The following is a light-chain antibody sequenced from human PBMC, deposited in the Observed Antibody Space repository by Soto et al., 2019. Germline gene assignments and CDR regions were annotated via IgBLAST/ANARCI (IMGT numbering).Light chain of an antibody. CDR1: NSNIGNNY. CDR2: DNN. J-gene: IGLJ3*02. Sequence: QSVLTQPPSVSAAPGRKVSISCSGSNSNIGNNYVSWYQQLPGTAPKLLIYDNNKRPSGIPDRFSGSRSGTSATLGITGLQSEDEADYYCAAWDDSLNGWVFGGGTKLTVL. V-gene: IGLV1-51*01. CDR3: AAWDDSLNGWV.